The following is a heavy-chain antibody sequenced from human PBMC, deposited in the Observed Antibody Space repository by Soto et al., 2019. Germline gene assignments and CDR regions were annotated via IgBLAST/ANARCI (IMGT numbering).Heavy chain of an antibody. CDR1: GGSISSSSYY. CDR3: ARRLRFLEWPEDY. J-gene: IGHJ4*02. CDR2: IYYSGST. V-gene: IGHV4-39*01. Sequence: QLQLQESGPGLVKPSETLSLTCTVSGGSISSSSYYWGWIRQPTGKGLEWIGSIYYSGSTYYNPSLKSRVTISVDTSKNQFSLKLSSVTAADTAVYYCARRLRFLEWPEDYWGQGTLVTVSS. D-gene: IGHD3-3*01.